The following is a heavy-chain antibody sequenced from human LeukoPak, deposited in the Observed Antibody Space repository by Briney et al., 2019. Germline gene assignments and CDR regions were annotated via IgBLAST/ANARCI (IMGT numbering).Heavy chain of an antibody. J-gene: IGHJ3*02. CDR1: GFTFSSYA. V-gene: IGHV3-30*18. D-gene: IGHD7-27*01. CDR3: AKHGDHAFDI. CDR2: ISYDGSNK. Sequence: PGGSLRLSCAASGFTFSSYAMHWVRQAPGKGLEWVAVISYDGSNKYYADSVKGRFTISRDNSKNTLYLQMNSLRAEDTAVYYCAKHGDHAFDIWGQGTMVTVSS.